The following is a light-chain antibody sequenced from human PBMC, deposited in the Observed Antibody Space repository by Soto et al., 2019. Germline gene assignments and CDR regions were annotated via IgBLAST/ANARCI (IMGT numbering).Light chain of an antibody. Sequence: EIVLTQSPGTLSLSPGERATLSCRASESVSTSYLAWYQQKPGQAPRLLIYGASGRATGIPDRFSVSASGTDFTLTISRLEPEDSAVYYCQHYGTSALFGPGTKVDIK. CDR1: ESVSTSY. CDR2: GAS. J-gene: IGKJ3*01. CDR3: QHYGTSAL. V-gene: IGKV3-20*01.